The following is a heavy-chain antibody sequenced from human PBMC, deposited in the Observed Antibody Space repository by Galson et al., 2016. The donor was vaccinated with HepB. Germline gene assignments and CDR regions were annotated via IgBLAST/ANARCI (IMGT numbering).Heavy chain of an antibody. J-gene: IGHJ6*04. CDR2: ISYSGST. Sequence: ETLSLTCTVSGGSINNFYWSWIRQPPGKGLEWIGYISYSGSTKYNPSLKSRVTISVDTSENRFSLRLSPVTAADTAVYYCARFLAARMDVWGKGTTVTVSS. D-gene: IGHD6-25*01. CDR1: GGSINNFY. CDR3: ARFLAARMDV. V-gene: IGHV4-59*01.